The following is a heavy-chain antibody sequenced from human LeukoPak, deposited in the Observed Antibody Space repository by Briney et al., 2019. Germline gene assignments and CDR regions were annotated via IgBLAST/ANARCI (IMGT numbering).Heavy chain of an antibody. D-gene: IGHD3-10*01. J-gene: IGHJ4*02. CDR2: IYYSGST. CDR3: ARAAYYYGSGSYFYPLDY. CDR1: GGSISSSSYY. V-gene: IGHV4-39*07. Sequence: PSETLSLTCTVSGGSISSSSYYWGWIRQPPGKGLEWIGSIYYSGSTYYNPSLKSRVTISVDTSKNQFSLKLSSVTAADTAVYYCARAAYYYGSGSYFYPLDYWGQGTLVTVSS.